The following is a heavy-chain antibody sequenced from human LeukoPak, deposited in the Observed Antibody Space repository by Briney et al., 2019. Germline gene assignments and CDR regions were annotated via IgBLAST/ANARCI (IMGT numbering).Heavy chain of an antibody. V-gene: IGHV1-69*13. CDR2: IIPIFGTA. Sequence: SVKVSCKASGGTFSSYATSWVRQAPGQGLEWMGGIIPIFGTANYAQKFQGRVTITADESTSTAYMELSSLRSEDPAVHYCARGRFLGWLLYHPTFDYWGQGTLVTVSS. D-gene: IGHD3-3*01. CDR1: GGTFSSYA. J-gene: IGHJ4*02. CDR3: ARGRFLGWLLYHPTFDY.